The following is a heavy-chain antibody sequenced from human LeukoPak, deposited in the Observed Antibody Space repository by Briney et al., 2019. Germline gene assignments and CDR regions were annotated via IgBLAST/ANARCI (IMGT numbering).Heavy chain of an antibody. D-gene: IGHD3-10*01. CDR3: AASLWFGIYPDY. J-gene: IGHJ4*02. V-gene: IGHV4-34*01. CDR1: SGSFSGYY. CDR2: FNHNWGA. Sequence: SETLSLTCAVYSGSFSGYYWTWFRQPPGKGLEWIGEFNHNWGAKYNPSLKSRVTISVDTFKNHLSLSLNSVTTADTAVYYCAASLWFGIYPDYWGQGSLVTVSS.